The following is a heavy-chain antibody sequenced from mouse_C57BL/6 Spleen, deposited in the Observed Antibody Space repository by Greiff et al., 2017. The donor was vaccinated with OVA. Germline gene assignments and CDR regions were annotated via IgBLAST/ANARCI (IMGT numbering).Heavy chain of an antibody. CDR1: GYTFTSYW. Sequence: QVQLQQPGAELVKPGASVKMSCKASGYTFTSYWITWVKKRPGQGLEWIGDIYPGSGSTNYNEKFKSKATLTVDTSSSTAYMQLSSLTSEDSAVYYCARLANWDLAWFAYWGQGTLVTVSA. CDR2: IYPGSGST. J-gene: IGHJ3*01. V-gene: IGHV1-55*01. CDR3: ARLANWDLAWFAY. D-gene: IGHD4-1*01.